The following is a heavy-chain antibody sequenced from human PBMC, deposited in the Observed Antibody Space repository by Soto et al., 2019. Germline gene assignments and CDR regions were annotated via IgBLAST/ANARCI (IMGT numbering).Heavy chain of an antibody. CDR2: IYYSGST. V-gene: IGHV4-31*03. D-gene: IGHD5-18*01. CDR1: GGSISSGGYY. Sequence: PSETLSLTCTVSGGSISSGGYYWSWIRQHPGKGLEWIGYIYYSGSTYYNPSLKSRVTISVDTSKNQFSLKLSSVTAADTAVYYCARGSRGYSYGYDYWGQGTLVTVSS. J-gene: IGHJ4*02. CDR3: ARGSRGYSYGYDY.